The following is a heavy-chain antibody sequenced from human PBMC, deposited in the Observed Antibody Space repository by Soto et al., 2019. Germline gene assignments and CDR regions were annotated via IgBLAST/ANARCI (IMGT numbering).Heavy chain of an antibody. D-gene: IGHD6-13*01. CDR1: GFTFSSYA. J-gene: IGHJ4*02. CDR2: ISYDGSNK. CDR3: ARDWASIAAAAYYFDY. V-gene: IGHV3-30-3*01. Sequence: HPGGSLRLSCAASGFTFSSYAMHWVRQAPGKGLEWVAVISYDGSNKYYADSVKGRFTISRDNSKNTLYLQMNSLRAEDTAVYYCARDWASIAAAAYYFDYWGQGTLVTVSS.